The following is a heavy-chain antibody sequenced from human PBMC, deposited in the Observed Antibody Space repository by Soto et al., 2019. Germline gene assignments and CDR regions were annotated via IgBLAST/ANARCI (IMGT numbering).Heavy chain of an antibody. J-gene: IGHJ4*02. CDR1: GFTFSSYG. D-gene: IGHD1-1*01. CDR2: IWYDGSNK. V-gene: IGHV3-33*01. CDR3: ARGSPRNTDFDY. Sequence: QVPLVESGGGVVQPGRSLRLSCAASGFTFSSYGMHWVRQAPGKGLEWVAVIWYDGSNKYYADSVKGRFTISRDNSKNTVYLQMKSLRAEDKAVYYCARGSPRNTDFDYWGQGTLVTVSS.